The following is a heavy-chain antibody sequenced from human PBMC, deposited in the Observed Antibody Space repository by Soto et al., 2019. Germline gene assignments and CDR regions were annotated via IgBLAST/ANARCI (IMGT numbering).Heavy chain of an antibody. V-gene: IGHV2-5*01. D-gene: IGHD6-13*01. CDR1: GFSLSTSGVG. CDR2: IYWNDDK. J-gene: IGHJ4*02. Sequence: ESCPTLVNPTQTLTLTCTFSGFSLSTSGVGVGWIRQPPGKALEWLALIYWNDDKRYSPSLKSRLTITKDTSKNQVVLTVTNMDPVDTATYYCARPPRGIAAFYFDYWGQGTLVTVSS. CDR3: ARPPRGIAAFYFDY.